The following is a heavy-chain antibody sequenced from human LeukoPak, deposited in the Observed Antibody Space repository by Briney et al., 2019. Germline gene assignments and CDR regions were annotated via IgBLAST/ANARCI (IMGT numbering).Heavy chain of an antibody. J-gene: IGHJ4*02. Sequence: ASVKVSCKASGYTFTGYYMHWVRQAPGQGLERMGWINPNSGGTNYAQKFQGRVTMTRDTSISTAYMELSRLRSDDTAVYYCAREIPTMVRGVIIRVFDYWGQGTLVTVSS. CDR1: GYTFTGYY. D-gene: IGHD3-10*01. V-gene: IGHV1-2*02. CDR2: INPNSGGT. CDR3: AREIPTMVRGVIIRVFDY.